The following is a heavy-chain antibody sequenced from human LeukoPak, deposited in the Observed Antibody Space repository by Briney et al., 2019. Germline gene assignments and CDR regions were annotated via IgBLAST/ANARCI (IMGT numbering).Heavy chain of an antibody. D-gene: IGHD2-8*01. J-gene: IGHJ4*02. Sequence: ASVTVSCKASGYTFTSYYMHWVRQAPGQGLEWMGIINPSGGSTSYARKFQGRVTMTRDMSTSTVYMELSSLRYEDTAVYYCARALIYRVDYWGQGTLVTVSS. V-gene: IGHV1-46*01. CDR2: INPSGGST. CDR1: GYTFTSYY. CDR3: ARALIYRVDY.